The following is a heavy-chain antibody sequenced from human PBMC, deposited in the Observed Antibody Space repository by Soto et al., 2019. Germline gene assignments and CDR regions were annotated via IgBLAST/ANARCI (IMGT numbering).Heavy chain of an antibody. CDR1: GFTFSSYG. CDR3: ARGLITIFGVVTVTDAFDI. D-gene: IGHD3-3*01. J-gene: IGHJ3*02. Sequence: GGSLRLSCAASGFTFSSYGMHWVRQAPGKGLEWVAVIWYDGSNKYYADPVKGRFTISRDNSKNTLYLQMNSLRAEDTAVYYCARGLITIFGVVTVTDAFDIWGQGTMVTVSS. V-gene: IGHV3-33*01. CDR2: IWYDGSNK.